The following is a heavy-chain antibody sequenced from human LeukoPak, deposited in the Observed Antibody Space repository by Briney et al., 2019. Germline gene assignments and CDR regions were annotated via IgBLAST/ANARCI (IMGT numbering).Heavy chain of an antibody. CDR2: ISSSGSTI. Sequence: GGSLRLSCAASGFTFSSYEMNWVRQAPGKGLEWVSYISSSGSTIYYADSVKGRFTISRDNAKNSLYLQMNSLKTEDTAVYYCTGSYYDSSVRIDYWGQGTLVTVSS. J-gene: IGHJ4*02. CDR1: GFTFSSYE. D-gene: IGHD3-22*01. V-gene: IGHV3-48*03. CDR3: TGSYYDSSVRIDY.